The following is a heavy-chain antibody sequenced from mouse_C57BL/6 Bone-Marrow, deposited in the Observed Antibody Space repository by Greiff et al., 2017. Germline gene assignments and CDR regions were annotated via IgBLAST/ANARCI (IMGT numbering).Heavy chain of an antibody. D-gene: IGHD2-3*01. V-gene: IGHV6-3*01. CDR2: IRLKSDNYAT. J-gene: IGHJ2*01. Sequence: EVQLVESGGGLVQPGGSMKLSCVASGFTFSNYWMNWVRQSPEKGLEWVAQIRLKSDNYATHYAESVKGRFTISRDDSKSSVYLQMNNLRAEDTGIYYCTRGDGYYYFDYWGQGTTLTVSS. CDR3: TRGDGYYYFDY. CDR1: GFTFSNYW.